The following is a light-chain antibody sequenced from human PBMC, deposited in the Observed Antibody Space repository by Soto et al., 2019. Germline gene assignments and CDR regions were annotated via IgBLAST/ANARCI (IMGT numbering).Light chain of an antibody. CDR1: QSLLHSNGYNY. J-gene: IGKJ4*01. CDR3: MQALQTPRT. Sequence: DIVMTQSPLSPPVTPGEPASISCRSSQSLLHSNGYNYLDWYLQKPGQSPQLLIYLGSNRASGVPDRFSGSGSGTDFTLKISRVEAEDVGVYYCMQALQTPRTFGGGTKVDIK. V-gene: IGKV2-28*01. CDR2: LGS.